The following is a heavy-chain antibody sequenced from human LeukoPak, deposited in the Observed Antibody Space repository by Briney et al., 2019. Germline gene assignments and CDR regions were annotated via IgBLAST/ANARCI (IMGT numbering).Heavy chain of an antibody. CDR1: GFTFSSYG. Sequence: PGGSLRLSCAASGFTFSSYGMHWVRQAPGKGLEWVAFIRYDGSNKYYADSVKGRFTISRDNSKNTLYLQMNSLRAEDTAVYYCASDYYYGSGSFFTWGQGTLVTVSS. D-gene: IGHD3-10*01. CDR3: ASDYYYGSGSFFT. V-gene: IGHV3-30*02. J-gene: IGHJ4*02. CDR2: IRYDGSNK.